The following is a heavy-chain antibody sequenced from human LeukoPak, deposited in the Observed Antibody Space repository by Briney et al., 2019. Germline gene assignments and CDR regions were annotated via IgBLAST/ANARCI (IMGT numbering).Heavy chain of an antibody. D-gene: IGHD3-22*01. V-gene: IGHV1-2*06. J-gene: IGHJ4*02. CDR2: INPNSGGT. Sequence: ASVKVSCKASGYTFTGYYMHWVRQAPGQGLEWMGRINPNSGGTNYAQKFQGRVTMTRDTSIITAYMELSRLRSDDTAVYYCARVFGTYYYDSSGYYYTIPHQNYFDYWGQGTLVTVSS. CDR1: GYTFTGYY. CDR3: ARVFGTYYYDSSGYYYTIPHQNYFDY.